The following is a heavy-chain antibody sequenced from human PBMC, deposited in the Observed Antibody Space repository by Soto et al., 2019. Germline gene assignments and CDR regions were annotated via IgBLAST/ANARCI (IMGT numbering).Heavy chain of an antibody. Sequence: EVQLLESGGGLVQPGGSLRLSCAASGFTFSNYAMGWVRQAPGKGLEWVSGISGSAGSTYYADSVKGRFTISRDNAKNSLYLQMNSLRAEDTALYYCAKDSRGYYSSGGTVDYWGQGTLVTVSS. CDR1: GFTFSNYA. J-gene: IGHJ4*02. D-gene: IGHD6-19*01. CDR3: AKDSRGYYSSGGTVDY. V-gene: IGHV3-23*01. CDR2: ISGSAGST.